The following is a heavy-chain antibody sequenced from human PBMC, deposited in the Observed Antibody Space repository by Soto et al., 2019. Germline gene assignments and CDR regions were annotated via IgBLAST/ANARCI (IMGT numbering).Heavy chain of an antibody. D-gene: IGHD3-16*01. CDR3: GKGFWGDY. CDR2: VSGGGIT. CDR1: GFTFSSHD. V-gene: IGHV3-23*01. J-gene: IGHJ4*01. Sequence: EVQLLESGGGLVQPGGSLRLSCSASGFTFSSHDMIWVRQAPGKGLEWVSGVSGGGITSYADSEKGRFTISREKSRNTLYLQMKRLGVEDPAVYYCGKGFWGDYWGPGTLVTVSS.